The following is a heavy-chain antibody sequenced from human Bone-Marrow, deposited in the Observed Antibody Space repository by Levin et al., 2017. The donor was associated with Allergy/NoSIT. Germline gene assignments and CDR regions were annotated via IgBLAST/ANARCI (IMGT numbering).Heavy chain of an antibody. V-gene: IGHV3-23*01. CDR3: APLYETSDY. CDR2: ISGTST. J-gene: IGHJ4*02. Sequence: GESLKISCAASGVTLTKSAMSWVRQPPGKGLEWVSGISGTSTFYAESVKGRFTISRDDSKNILFLQMSSLRADDTAVYYCAPLYETSDYWGQGTLVIVSS. D-gene: IGHD3-16*01. CDR1: GVTLTKSA.